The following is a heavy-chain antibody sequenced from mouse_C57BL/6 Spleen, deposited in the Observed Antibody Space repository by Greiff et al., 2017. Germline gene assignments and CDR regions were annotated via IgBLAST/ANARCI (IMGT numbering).Heavy chain of an antibody. V-gene: IGHV5-6*02. CDR2: ISSGGSYT. J-gene: IGHJ2*01. CDR3: ARRDDGYYRYFDY. CDR1: GFTFSSYG. D-gene: IGHD2-3*01. Sequence: EVKVVESGGDLVKPGGSLKLSCAASGFTFSSYGMSWVRQTPDKRLEWVATISSGGSYTYYPDSVKGRFTISRDNAKNTLYLQMSSLEYEDTAMYDCARRDDGYYRYFDYWGQGTTLTVSS.